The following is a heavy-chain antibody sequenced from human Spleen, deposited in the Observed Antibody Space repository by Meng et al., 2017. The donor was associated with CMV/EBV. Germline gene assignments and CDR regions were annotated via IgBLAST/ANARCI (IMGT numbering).Heavy chain of an antibody. CDR2: IYYSGST. CDR1: GGSISSGDYY. J-gene: IGHJ4*02. D-gene: IGHD6-13*01. Sequence: QLQGSGPGLVEPSQTLSITFTVSGGSISSGDYYWSWIRQPPGKGLEWIGYIYYSGSTYYNPSLKSRVTISVDTSKNQFSLKLSSVTAADTAVYYCARAAIADTFDYWGQGTLVTVSS. V-gene: IGHV4-30-4*08. CDR3: ARAAIADTFDY.